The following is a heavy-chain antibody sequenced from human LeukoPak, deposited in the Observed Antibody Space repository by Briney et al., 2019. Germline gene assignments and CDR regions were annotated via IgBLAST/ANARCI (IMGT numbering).Heavy chain of an antibody. V-gene: IGHV1-18*01. CDR1: GYTFTSYG. CDR3: AREGLVWWLRGSYARWFDP. D-gene: IGHD5-12*01. CDR2: ISAYNGNT. Sequence: ASVKVSCKASGYTFTSYGISWVRQAPGQGLEWMGWISAYNGNTNYAQKFQGRVTMTRDTSISTAYMELSRLRSDDTAVYYCAREGLVWWLRGSYARWFDPWGQGTLVTVSS. J-gene: IGHJ5*02.